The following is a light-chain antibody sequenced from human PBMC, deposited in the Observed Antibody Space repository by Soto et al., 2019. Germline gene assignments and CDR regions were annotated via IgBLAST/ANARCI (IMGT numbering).Light chain of an antibody. CDR1: SSDVGAYNY. CDR2: VVT. J-gene: IGLJ1*01. CDR3: SSYTTYNTGG. V-gene: IGLV2-14*01. Sequence: QSVLTQPASVSGSPGQSIAISCTGTSSDVGAYNYVSWYQQYPGTAPKLIIYVVTNRPSGVSSRFSGSKSGNTASLTISGLQAEDEADYYCSSYTTYNTGGFGTGTKVTVL.